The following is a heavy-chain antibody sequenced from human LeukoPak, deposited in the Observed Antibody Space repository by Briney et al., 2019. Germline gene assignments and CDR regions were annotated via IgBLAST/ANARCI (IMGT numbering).Heavy chain of an antibody. CDR3: ARGKGYSYGYVDY. J-gene: IGHJ4*02. CDR1: GGSFSGYY. Sequence: PSETLTLTCAVYGGSFSGYYWSWIRQPPGKGLEWIGEINHSGSTNYNPSLKSRVTISVDTSKNQFSLKLSSVTAADTAVYYCARGKGYSYGYVDYWGQGTLVTVSS. CDR2: INHSGST. D-gene: IGHD5-18*01. V-gene: IGHV4-34*01.